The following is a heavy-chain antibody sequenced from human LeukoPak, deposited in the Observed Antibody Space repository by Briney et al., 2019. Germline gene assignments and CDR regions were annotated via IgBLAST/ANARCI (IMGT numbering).Heavy chain of an antibody. Sequence: ASVKVSCKASGYTFTGYYMHWVRQAPGQGLEWMGWINPNSGGTNYAQKFQGRVTMTRDTSISTAYMELSRLRSDDTAVYYCARDQSGSSGYPDYWGQGTLVTVSS. D-gene: IGHD3-22*01. J-gene: IGHJ4*02. V-gene: IGHV1-2*02. CDR2: INPNSGGT. CDR3: ARDQSGSSGYPDY. CDR1: GYTFTGYY.